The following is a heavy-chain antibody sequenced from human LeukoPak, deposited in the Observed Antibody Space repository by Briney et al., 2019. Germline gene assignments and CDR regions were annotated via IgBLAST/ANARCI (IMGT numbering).Heavy chain of an antibody. J-gene: IGHJ6*02. Sequence: GGSLRLSCAASGFTFSSYGMHWVRQAPGKGLEWVAFIRYDGSNKYYADSVKGRFTISRDNSKNTLYLQMNSLRAEDTAVYYCARDGLKWKAHGGMDVWGQGTTVTVSS. CDR1: GFTFSSYG. V-gene: IGHV3-30*02. CDR3: ARDGLKWKAHGGMDV. D-gene: IGHD3/OR15-3a*01. CDR2: IRYDGSNK.